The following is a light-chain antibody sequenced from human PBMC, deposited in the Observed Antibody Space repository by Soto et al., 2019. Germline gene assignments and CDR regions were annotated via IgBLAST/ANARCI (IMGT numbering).Light chain of an antibody. Sequence: EIVMTQSPATLSVSPGERATLSFSASQSVSRYLAWYQQKPGQAPRLLIYDASNRATGIPARFSGSGSGTDFTLTISRLEPEDFALYYCQQYGSSPITFGQGTRLEIK. CDR2: DAS. V-gene: IGKV3-20*01. J-gene: IGKJ5*01. CDR3: QQYGSSPIT. CDR1: QSVSRY.